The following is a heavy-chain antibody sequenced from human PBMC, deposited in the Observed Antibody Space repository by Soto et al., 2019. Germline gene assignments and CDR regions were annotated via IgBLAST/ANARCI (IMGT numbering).Heavy chain of an antibody. CDR3: ARETYDFWSGYYRYFDY. CDR1: GGSFSGYY. J-gene: IGHJ4*02. Sequence: SETLSLTCAVYGGSFSGYYWSWIRQPPGKGLEWIGEINHSGSTNYNPSLKSRVTISVDTSKNQFSLKLRSVTAADTDVYFCARETYDFWSGYYRYFDYWGQGTLVTVSS. V-gene: IGHV4-34*01. CDR2: INHSGST. D-gene: IGHD3-3*01.